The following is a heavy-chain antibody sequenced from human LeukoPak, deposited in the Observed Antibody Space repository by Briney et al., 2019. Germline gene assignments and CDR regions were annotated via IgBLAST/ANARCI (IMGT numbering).Heavy chain of an antibody. Sequence: GGSLRLSCAASGFTFKLYWMHWVRQVPGKGPVWVARINDDGSDTVYADSVKGRFTISRDDAKNMLFLQMNSLRAEDTAVYYCAKKAEGSRYFDYWGQGTLVTVSS. CDR1: GFTFKLYW. V-gene: IGHV3-74*01. CDR3: AKKAEGSRYFDY. CDR2: INDDGSDT. D-gene: IGHD2-2*01. J-gene: IGHJ4*02.